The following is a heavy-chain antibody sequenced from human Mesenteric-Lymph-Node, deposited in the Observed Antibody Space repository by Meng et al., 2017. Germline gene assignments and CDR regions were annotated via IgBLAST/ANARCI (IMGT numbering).Heavy chain of an antibody. CDR2: ITSSGRYI. Sequence: EVQLVESGGGLGKPGGYRRVSCAASRFTFSSYSMNWVRQAPGKGLEGVSSITSSGRYIYYADSVKGRFTISRDNAKNSLYLQMNSLRVEDTAVYYCASNGGGSDYWGQGTLVTVSS. CDR1: RFTFSSYS. J-gene: IGHJ4*02. CDR3: ASNGGGSDY. D-gene: IGHD4-23*01. V-gene: IGHV3-21*01.